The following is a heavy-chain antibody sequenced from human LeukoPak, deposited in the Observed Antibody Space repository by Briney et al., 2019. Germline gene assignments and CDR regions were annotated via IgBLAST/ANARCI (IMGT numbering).Heavy chain of an antibody. J-gene: IGHJ4*02. Sequence: SETLSLTCTVSGGSISSSSYYWGWIRQPPGKGLEWIGSIYYSGSTYYNPSLKSRVTISVDTSKNQFSLKLSSVTAADTAVYCRARGPPHGGTYFDYWGQGTLVTVSS. D-gene: IGHD2-15*01. CDR1: GGSISSSSYY. CDR3: ARGPPHGGTYFDY. V-gene: IGHV4-39*01. CDR2: IYYSGST.